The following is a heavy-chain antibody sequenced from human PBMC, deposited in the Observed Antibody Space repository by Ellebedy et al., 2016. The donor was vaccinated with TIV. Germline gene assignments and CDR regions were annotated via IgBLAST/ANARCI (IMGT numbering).Heavy chain of an antibody. CDR3: ARHGPGDWDYYYYMDV. Sequence: GESLKISXKGSGYSFTSYWIGWVRQMPGKGLEWMGIIYPGDSDTRYSPSFQGQVTISADKSISTAYLQWSSLKASDTAMYYCARHGPGDWDYYYYMDVWGKGTTVTVSS. CDR2: IYPGDSDT. J-gene: IGHJ6*03. CDR1: GYSFTSYW. D-gene: IGHD7-27*01. V-gene: IGHV5-51*01.